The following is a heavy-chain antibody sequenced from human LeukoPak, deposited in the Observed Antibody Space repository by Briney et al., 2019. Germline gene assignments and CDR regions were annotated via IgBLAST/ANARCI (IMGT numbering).Heavy chain of an antibody. CDR2: ISYDGSNK. CDR3: AKDHSGADFDY. V-gene: IGHV3-30*18. D-gene: IGHD1-26*01. CDR1: GFTFSSYG. J-gene: IGHJ4*02. Sequence: GRSLRLSCAASGFTFSSYGMHWVRQAPGKGLEWVAVISYDGSNKYYADSVKGRFTISRDNSKNTLYLQMNSLRAEDTAVYYCAKDHSGADFDYWGQGTLVTVSS.